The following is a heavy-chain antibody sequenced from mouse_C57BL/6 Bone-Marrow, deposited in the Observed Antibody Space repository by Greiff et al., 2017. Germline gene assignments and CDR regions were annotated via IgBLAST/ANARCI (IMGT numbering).Heavy chain of an antibody. Sequence: QVQLQQPGAELVKPGASVKMSCKASGYTFTSYWITWVQPRPGQGLEWIGDIYPGSGSTNDNEKFKSKATLTVDTSSSTAYMQLSSLTSEDSAVYYCARPYYSNYWYFDVWGTGTTVTVSS. CDR1: GYTFTSYW. D-gene: IGHD2-5*01. V-gene: IGHV1-55*01. J-gene: IGHJ1*03. CDR2: IYPGSGST. CDR3: ARPYYSNYWYFDV.